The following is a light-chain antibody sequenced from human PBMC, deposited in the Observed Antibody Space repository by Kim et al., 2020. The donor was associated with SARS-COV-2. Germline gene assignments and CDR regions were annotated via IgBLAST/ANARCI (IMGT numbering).Light chain of an antibody. Sequence: SPGERATLSGRASQSVSSNLAWYQQKPGQAPRLLIYGASTRATGIPARFSGSGSGTEFTLTISSLQSEDFAVYYCQQYNNWPYTFGQGTKLEI. CDR2: GAS. CDR3: QQYNNWPYT. CDR1: QSVSSN. J-gene: IGKJ2*01. V-gene: IGKV3-15*01.